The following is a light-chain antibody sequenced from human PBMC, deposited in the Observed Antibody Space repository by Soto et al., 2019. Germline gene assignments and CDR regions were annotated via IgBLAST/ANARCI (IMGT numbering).Light chain of an antibody. CDR3: QQYGSSPLT. Sequence: EIVLTQSPGTLSLSPGERATLSCRASQSASSSYLAWYQQKPGQAPRLLIFSASSRATGIPDRFAGSGSGTDFTLTISRLEPEDFAVYYCQQYGSSPLTFGGGTKVEIK. CDR1: QSASSSY. J-gene: IGKJ4*01. V-gene: IGKV3-20*01. CDR2: SAS.